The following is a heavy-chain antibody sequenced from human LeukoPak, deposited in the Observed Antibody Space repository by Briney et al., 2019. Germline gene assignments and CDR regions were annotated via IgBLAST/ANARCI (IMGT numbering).Heavy chain of an antibody. CDR1: GYTFTSDG. V-gene: IGHV1-18*01. J-gene: IGHJ6*02. D-gene: IGHD2-15*01. CDR3: ARDWVSCSGGSCYSYYYYYGMDV. Sequence: GASVKVSCKASGYTFTSDGISWVRQAPGQGLEWMGWISAYNGNTNYAQKLQGRVTMTTDTSTSTAYMELRSLRSDDTAVYYCARDWVSCSGGSCYSYYYYYGMDVWGQGTTVTVSS. CDR2: ISAYNGNT.